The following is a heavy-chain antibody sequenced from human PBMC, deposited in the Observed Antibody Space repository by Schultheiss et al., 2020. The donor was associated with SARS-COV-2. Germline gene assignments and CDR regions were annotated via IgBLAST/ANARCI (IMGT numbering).Heavy chain of an antibody. J-gene: IGHJ5*02. CDR3: AKDPHDYILLDP. D-gene: IGHD4-11*01. CDR1: GFTFSSYA. CDR2: ISGSGGST. Sequence: GESLKISCAASGFTFSSYAMSWVRQAPGKGLEWVSAISGSGGSTYYADSVKGRFTISRDNSKNTLYLQMNSLRAEDTAVYYCAKDPHDYILLDPWGQGTLVTVSS. V-gene: IGHV3-23*01.